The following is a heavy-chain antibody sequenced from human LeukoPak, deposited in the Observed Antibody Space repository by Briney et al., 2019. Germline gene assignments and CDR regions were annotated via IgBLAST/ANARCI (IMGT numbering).Heavy chain of an antibody. CDR3: ARRGVTTYAFDI. Sequence: GASLKISCKGSGYIFTIYWIGWVRQLPGKGLEWMGIIYPGDSDTRYSPSFQGQVTISADKSISTAYLQWSSLKASDTAMYYCARRGVTTYAFDIWGQGTMVTVSS. CDR1: GYIFTIYW. CDR2: IYPGDSDT. J-gene: IGHJ3*02. V-gene: IGHV5-51*01. D-gene: IGHD4-17*01.